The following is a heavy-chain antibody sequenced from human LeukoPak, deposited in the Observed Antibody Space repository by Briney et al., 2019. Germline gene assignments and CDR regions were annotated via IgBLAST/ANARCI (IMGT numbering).Heavy chain of an antibody. V-gene: IGHV3-23*01. CDR3: AKSSTIHNWNYDAFDI. CDR1: GFTFSSYA. CDR2: ISGSGGST. D-gene: IGHD1-7*01. J-gene: IGHJ3*02. Sequence: GGSLRLSCAASGFTFSSYAMGWVRQAPGKGLEWVSAISGSGGSTYYADSVKGRFTISRDNSKNTLYLQMSSLRAEDTAVYYCAKSSTIHNWNYDAFDIWGQGTMVTVSS.